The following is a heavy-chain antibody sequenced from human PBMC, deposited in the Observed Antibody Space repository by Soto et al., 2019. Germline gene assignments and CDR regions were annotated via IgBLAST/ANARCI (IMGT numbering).Heavy chain of an antibody. CDR2: INPNSGGT. Sequence: ASVKVSCKASGYTFTGYYMHWVRQAPGQGLEWMGWINPNSGGTNYAQKFQGWVTMTRDTSISTAYMELSRLRSDDTAVYYCARSEAYYYDSSGYYLLDYWGQGTLVTVSS. J-gene: IGHJ4*02. V-gene: IGHV1-2*04. CDR1: GYTFTGYY. D-gene: IGHD3-22*01. CDR3: ARSEAYYYDSSGYYLLDY.